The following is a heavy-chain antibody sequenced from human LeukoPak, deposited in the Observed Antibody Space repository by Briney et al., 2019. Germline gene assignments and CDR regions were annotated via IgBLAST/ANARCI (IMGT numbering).Heavy chain of an antibody. V-gene: IGHV1-2*02. D-gene: IGHD6-19*01. Sequence: ASVKVSCKASGYTFTGYYMHWVRQAPGQGLEWMGWINPNSGGTNYAQKFQGRVTMTRDTSISTAYMELSRLRSDDTAVYYCARDKSDYSSGQIDYWGQGTLVTVSS. CDR3: ARDKSDYSSGQIDY. CDR1: GYTFTGYY. CDR2: INPNSGGT. J-gene: IGHJ4*02.